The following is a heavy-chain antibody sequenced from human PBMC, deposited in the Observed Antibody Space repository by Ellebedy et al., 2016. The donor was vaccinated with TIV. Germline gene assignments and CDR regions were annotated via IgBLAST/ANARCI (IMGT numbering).Heavy chain of an antibody. Sequence: MPGGSLRLSCTVSGGSISSSSYYWGWIRQPPGKGLEWIGSIYYSGSTYYNPSLKSRVTISVDTSKNQFSLKLSSVTAADTAVYYCAREGMVRAFDYWGQGTLVTVSS. CDR1: GGSISSSSYY. D-gene: IGHD3-10*01. J-gene: IGHJ4*02. CDR2: IYYSGST. CDR3: AREGMVRAFDY. V-gene: IGHV4-39*07.